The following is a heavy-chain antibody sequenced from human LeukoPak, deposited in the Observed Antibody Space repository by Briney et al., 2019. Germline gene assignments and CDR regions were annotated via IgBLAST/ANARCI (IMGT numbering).Heavy chain of an antibody. CDR3: ARALRYFDWLLSGGHLDY. V-gene: IGHV4-39*01. D-gene: IGHD3-9*01. CDR2: IYYSGST. CDR1: GGSISSSSYY. Sequence: SETLSLTCTVSGGSISSSSYYWGWIRQPPGKGLEWIGSIYYSGSTYYNPSLKSRVTISVDTSKNQFSLKLSSVTAADTAVYYCARALRYFDWLLSGGHLDYWGQGTLVTVSS. J-gene: IGHJ4*02.